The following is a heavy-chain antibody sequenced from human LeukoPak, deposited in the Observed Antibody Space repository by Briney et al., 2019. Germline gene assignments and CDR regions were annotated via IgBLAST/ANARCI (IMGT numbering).Heavy chain of an antibody. Sequence: PGRSLRLSCAASGFTFSSYAMHWVRQAPGKGLEWVAVISYDGSNKYYADSVKGRFTISRDNSKNTLYLQMNSLRAEDTAVYYCARTLVAAPGSKGGPWGQGTLVTVSS. J-gene: IGHJ5*02. CDR2: ISYDGSNK. CDR1: GFTFSSYA. D-gene: IGHD6-13*01. CDR3: ARTLVAAPGSKGGP. V-gene: IGHV3-30-3*01.